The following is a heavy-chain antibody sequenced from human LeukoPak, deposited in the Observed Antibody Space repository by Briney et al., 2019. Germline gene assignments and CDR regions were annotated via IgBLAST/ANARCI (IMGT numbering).Heavy chain of an antibody. J-gene: IGHJ3*02. CDR3: ARDFYDSSGYFLMGDI. D-gene: IGHD3-22*01. CDR1: GFTFSSYS. Sequence: GGSLRLSCAASGFTFSSYSMNWVRQAPGKGLEWVSYISSSSSTIYYADSVKGRFTISRDNAKNSLYLQMNSLRAEDTAVYYCARDFYDSSGYFLMGDIWGQGTMVTVSS. V-gene: IGHV3-48*04. CDR2: ISSSSSTI.